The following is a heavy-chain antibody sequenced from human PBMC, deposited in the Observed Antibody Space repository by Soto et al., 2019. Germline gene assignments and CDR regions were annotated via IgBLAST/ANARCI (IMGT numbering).Heavy chain of an antibody. J-gene: IGHJ5*02. CDR2: IYYSGST. D-gene: IGHD2-15*01. CDR3: ARASAVGYCSGGSCLSSHNWLDP. V-gene: IGHV4-59*01. CDR1: GGSISSYH. Sequence: SETLSLTCTVSGGSISSYHWSWIRQPPGKGLEWIGYIYYSGSTNYNPSLNSRVTISVDTSKNQFSLKLSSVTAADTAAAYCARASAVGYCSGGSCLSSHNWLDPWGQGTLVTVSS.